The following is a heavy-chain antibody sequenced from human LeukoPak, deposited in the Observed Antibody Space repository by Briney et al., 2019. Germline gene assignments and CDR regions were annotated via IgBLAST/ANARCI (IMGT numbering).Heavy chain of an antibody. Sequence: HPGGSLRLSCAASGFTFSDYAMSWVRQAPGKGLEWVSVIYSGGNTYYADSVKGRFTISRDNSKNTLYLQMNSLRAEDTAVYYCARAGDSSGYPYFDNWGQGTLVTVSS. CDR3: ARAGDSSGYPYFDN. J-gene: IGHJ4*02. CDR2: IYSGGNT. D-gene: IGHD3-22*01. V-gene: IGHV3-66*02. CDR1: GFTFSDYA.